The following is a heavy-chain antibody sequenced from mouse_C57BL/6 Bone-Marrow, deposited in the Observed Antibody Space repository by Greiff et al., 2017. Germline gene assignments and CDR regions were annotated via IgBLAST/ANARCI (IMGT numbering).Heavy chain of an antibody. J-gene: IGHJ1*03. CDR2: IYPGDGDT. CDR1: GYAFSSYW. CDR3: ARLTHYYGGVYFGV. D-gene: IGHD1-2*01. Sequence: QVQLQQSGAELVKPGASVKISCKASGYAFSSYWMNWVKQRPGKGLEWIGQIYPGDGDTNYNGKFKGKATLTADKSSSTAYMQLSSLTSADSAVYFCARLTHYYGGVYFGVWGTGATVTVSS. V-gene: IGHV1-80*01.